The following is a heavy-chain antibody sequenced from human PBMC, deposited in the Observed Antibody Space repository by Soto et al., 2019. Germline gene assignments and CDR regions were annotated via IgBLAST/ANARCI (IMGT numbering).Heavy chain of an antibody. CDR1: GGSITRGGYY. Sequence: SETLSLICTVSGGSITRGGYYWSWIRQHPGKGLEWLGYIYDSGSTFYNPSLKSRITLSVDTSKNQFSLKLSSVTVADTAVYFCARKHAGYFYGSEYWGQGNRVTVAS. V-gene: IGHV4-31*03. D-gene: IGHD3-10*01. J-gene: IGHJ4*02. CDR2: IYDSGST. CDR3: ARKHAGYFYGSEY.